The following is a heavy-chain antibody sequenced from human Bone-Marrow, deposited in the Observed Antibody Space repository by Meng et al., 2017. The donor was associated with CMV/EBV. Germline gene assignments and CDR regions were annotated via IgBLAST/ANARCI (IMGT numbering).Heavy chain of an antibody. D-gene: IGHD2-2*02. J-gene: IGHJ6*02. CDR1: GFTFRSYW. Sequence: GGSLRLSCAVSGFTFRSYWMHWVRQAPGKGLVWVSRIDSDGRITTYADSVKGRFIISRDNAKNTLYLQMNSLRAEDTAVYYCARDQGIVVVPAAIRDYYYYGMDVWGQGPTVTVSS. CDR3: ARDQGIVVVPAAIRDYYYYGMDV. CDR2: IDSDGRIT. V-gene: IGHV3-74*03.